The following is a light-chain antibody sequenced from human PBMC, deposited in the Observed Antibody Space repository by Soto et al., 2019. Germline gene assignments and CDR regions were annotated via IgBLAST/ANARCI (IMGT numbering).Light chain of an antibody. Sequence: EIVLTQSPATLSLSPGERATLSCRASQSVTDNYLAWYQQKPGQAPRLVISGASSRTSGIPDWFSASGSGTDFTLSISRLEPEDFAVYYCQQYSRAPLTFGQGTKVEIK. CDR3: QQYSRAPLT. V-gene: IGKV3-20*01. J-gene: IGKJ1*01. CDR2: GAS. CDR1: QSVTDNY.